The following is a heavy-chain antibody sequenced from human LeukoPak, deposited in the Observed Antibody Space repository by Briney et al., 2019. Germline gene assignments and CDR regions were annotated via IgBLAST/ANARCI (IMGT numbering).Heavy chain of an antibody. J-gene: IGHJ3*01. CDR2: ISGSGGST. Sequence: GGSLRLSCAASGFTVSSNYMSWVRQAPGKGLEWVSGISGSGGSTYYADSVKGRFTISRDNSKNTLYLQMNSLRAEDTAVYYCAKEFSATPRAAAQTGDAFDVWGQGTMVTVSS. CDR3: AKEFSATPRAAAQTGDAFDV. CDR1: GFTVSSNY. V-gene: IGHV3-23*01. D-gene: IGHD7-27*01.